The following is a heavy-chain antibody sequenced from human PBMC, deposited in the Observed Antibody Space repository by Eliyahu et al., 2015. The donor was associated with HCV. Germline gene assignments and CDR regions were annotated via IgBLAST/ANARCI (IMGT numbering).Heavy chain of an antibody. J-gene: IGHJ3*02. CDR3: ASGKDIVVVVVAIPGGAFDI. V-gene: IGHV1-69*04. CDR1: GGTFSSYA. CDR2: IIPILGTA. Sequence: EVKKPGSSVKVSCKASGGTFSSYAISWVRQAPGQGLEWMGRIIPILGTANYAQKFQGRVTITADKSTSTAYMELSSLRSEDTAAYYCASGKDIVVVVVAIPGGAFDIWGQGTMVTVSS. D-gene: IGHD2-15*01.